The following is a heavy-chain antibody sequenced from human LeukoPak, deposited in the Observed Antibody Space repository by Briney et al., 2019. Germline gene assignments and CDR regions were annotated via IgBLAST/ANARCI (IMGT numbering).Heavy chain of an antibody. CDR1: GFTLSSYG. Sequence: GGSLRLSCAASGFTLSSYGMHWVRQAPGKGLEWVAVIWYDGGNKYYADSVKGRFTISRDNSKNTLYLQMNSLRAEDTAVYYCAKSRMVRGVIAKPFDYWGQGTLVTVSS. J-gene: IGHJ4*02. CDR2: IWYDGGNK. V-gene: IGHV3-33*06. CDR3: AKSRMVRGVIAKPFDY. D-gene: IGHD3-10*01.